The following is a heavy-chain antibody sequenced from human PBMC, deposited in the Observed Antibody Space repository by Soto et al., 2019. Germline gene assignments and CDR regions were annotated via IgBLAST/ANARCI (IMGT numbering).Heavy chain of an antibody. D-gene: IGHD3-22*01. J-gene: IGHJ5*02. CDR2: ISEDGSNK. V-gene: IGHV3-30-3*01. CDR3: ARGLVVVVIKDYFDP. Sequence: PGGSLRLSCAASGFTFSNYFMHWVRQAPGKGLEWVAVISEDGSNKYYADSVKGRFIISRDNSKNTLYLQMNSLRAEDTAVYYSARGLVVVVIKDYFDPWGQGALVTVSS. CDR1: GFTFSNYF.